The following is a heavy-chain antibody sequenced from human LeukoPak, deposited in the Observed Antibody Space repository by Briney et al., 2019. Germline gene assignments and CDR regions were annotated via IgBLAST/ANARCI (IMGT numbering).Heavy chain of an antibody. V-gene: IGHV3-7*01. CDR2: IKQDGSEK. J-gene: IGHJ4*02. Sequence: GGSLRLSCAASGFTFSSYWMSWVRQAPGNGLEWVANIKQDGSEKYYVDSVKGRFTISRDNAKNSLYLQMNSLRAEDTAVYYCARTTIFGYFDYWGQGTLVTVSS. D-gene: IGHD3-3*01. CDR3: ARTTIFGYFDY. CDR1: GFTFSSYW.